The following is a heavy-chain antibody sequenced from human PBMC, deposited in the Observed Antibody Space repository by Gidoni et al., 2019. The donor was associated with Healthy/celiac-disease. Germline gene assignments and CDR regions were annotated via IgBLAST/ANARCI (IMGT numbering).Heavy chain of an antibody. J-gene: IGHJ4*02. CDR3: ASGGSGWYYFHDY. Sequence: EVQLVESGGGLVKPGGSLRLSCAASGFTFSSYSMNWVRQAPGKGLEWVSSISSSSSYIYYADSVKGRFTISRDNAKNSLYLQMNSLRAEDTAVYYCASGGSGWYYFHDYRGQGTLVTVSS. CDR1: GFTFSSYS. CDR2: ISSSSSYI. D-gene: IGHD6-19*01. V-gene: IGHV3-21*01.